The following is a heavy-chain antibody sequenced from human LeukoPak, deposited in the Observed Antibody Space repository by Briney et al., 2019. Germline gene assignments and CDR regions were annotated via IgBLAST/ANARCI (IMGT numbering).Heavy chain of an antibody. V-gene: IGHV4-59*11. Sequence: SETLSLTCTVSGGSISSHYWSWIRQPPGKGLEWIGYIYYSGSTNYNPSLKSRVTISVDTSKNQFSLKLSSVTAAGTAVYYCARDTAYNWFDPWGQGTLVTVSS. CDR2: IYYSGST. CDR3: ARDTAYNWFDP. J-gene: IGHJ5*02. CDR1: GGSISSHY.